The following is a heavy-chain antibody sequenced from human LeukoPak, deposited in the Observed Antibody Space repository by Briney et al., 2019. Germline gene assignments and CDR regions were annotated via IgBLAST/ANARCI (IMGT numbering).Heavy chain of an antibody. J-gene: IGHJ3*02. Sequence: ASVKVSCKASRGTFSSYAISWVRQAPGQGLEWMGGIIPIFGTANYAQKFQGRVTITADESTSTAYMELSSLRSEDTAVYYCARDTLGATFPGAFDIWGQGTMVTVSS. D-gene: IGHD1-26*01. V-gene: IGHV1-69*13. CDR1: RGTFSSYA. CDR3: ARDTLGATFPGAFDI. CDR2: IIPIFGTA.